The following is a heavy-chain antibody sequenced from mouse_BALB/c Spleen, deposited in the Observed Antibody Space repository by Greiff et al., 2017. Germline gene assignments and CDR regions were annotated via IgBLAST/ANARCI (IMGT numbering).Heavy chain of an antibody. V-gene: IGHV2-9*02. J-gene: IGHJ2*01. D-gene: IGHD6-2*01. CDR3: SREVSTPYYFDY. CDR1: GFSFTSYG. CDR2: IWAGGST. Sequence: VMLVESGPGLVAPSQSLTISCTASGFSFTSYGVHWVRQTPGKGLEWLGVIWAGGSTNYDSALMSRLSISKDDTKSQVFLKMNSRQTDDTAMYYCSREVSTPYYFDYWGQGTTVTVSS.